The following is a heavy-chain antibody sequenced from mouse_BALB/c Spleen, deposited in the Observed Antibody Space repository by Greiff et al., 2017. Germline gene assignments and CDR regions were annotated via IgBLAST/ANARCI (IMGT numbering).Heavy chain of an antibody. V-gene: IGHV5-6-3*01. Sequence: EVHLVESGGGLVQPGGSLKLSCAASGFTFSSYGMSWVRQTPDKRLELVATINSNGGSTYYPDSVKGRFTISRDNAKNTLYLQMSSLKSEDTAMYYCARGDDYDQSFAYWGQGTLVTVSA. CDR3: ARGDDYDQSFAY. CDR2: INSNGGST. CDR1: GFTFSSYG. J-gene: IGHJ3*01. D-gene: IGHD2-4*01.